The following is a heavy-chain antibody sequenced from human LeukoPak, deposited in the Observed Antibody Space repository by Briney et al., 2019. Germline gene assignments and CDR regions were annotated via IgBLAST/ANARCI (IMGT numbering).Heavy chain of an antibody. J-gene: IGHJ3*02. V-gene: IGHV1-69*13. D-gene: IGHD1-7*01. Sequence: ASVKVSCKASGGTFSSYAISWVRQAPGQGLEWMGGIIPILGTANYAQKFQGRVTITADESTSTAYMELSSLRSEDTAVYYCARGGELRDAFDIWGQGTMVTVSS. CDR3: ARGGELRDAFDI. CDR1: GGTFSSYA. CDR2: IIPILGTA.